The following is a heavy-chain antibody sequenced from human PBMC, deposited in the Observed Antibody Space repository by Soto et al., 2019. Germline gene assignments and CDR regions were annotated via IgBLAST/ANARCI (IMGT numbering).Heavy chain of an antibody. CDR2: IIPIFGTA. Sequence: SVKVSCKASGYTFTSYGSSWVRQAPGQGLEWMGGIIPIFGTANYAQKFQGRVTITADESTSTAYMELSSLRSEDTAVYYCAREWCSSTSCYAFGAFDIWGQGTMVTVSS. CDR3: AREWCSSTSCYAFGAFDI. J-gene: IGHJ3*02. V-gene: IGHV1-69*13. CDR1: GYTFTSYG. D-gene: IGHD2-2*01.